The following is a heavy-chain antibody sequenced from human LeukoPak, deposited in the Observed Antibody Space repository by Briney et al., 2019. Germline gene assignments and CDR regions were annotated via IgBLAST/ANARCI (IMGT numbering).Heavy chain of an antibody. CDR1: GFTFSSYG. Sequence: GGSLRLSCAASGFTFSSYGMHWVRQAPGKGLEWVAVISYDGGNKYYADSVKGRFTISRDNSKNTLYLQINSLRSEDTAVYYCAKDWWGYCSSTSCYTTVFDYWGQGTLVTVSS. D-gene: IGHD2-2*01. CDR2: ISYDGGNK. CDR3: AKDWWGYCSSTSCYTTVFDY. J-gene: IGHJ4*02. V-gene: IGHV3-30*18.